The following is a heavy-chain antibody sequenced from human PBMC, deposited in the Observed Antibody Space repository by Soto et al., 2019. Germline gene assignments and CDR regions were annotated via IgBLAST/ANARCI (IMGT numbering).Heavy chain of an antibody. D-gene: IGHD5-18*01. CDR1: EFSFGGYA. J-gene: IGHJ4*02. Sequence: EVQLLESGGGLVQPGGSLRLSCAASEFSFGGYAMSWVRQAPGKGLEWVSSISGSGASAFYAASLRGRFTNSRDNTGNTVSLQMNSLRAEDTALYYCAKGSRGYTTYYFEYWGQGTRITVS. V-gene: IGHV3-23*01. CDR2: ISGSGASA. CDR3: AKGSRGYTTYYFEY.